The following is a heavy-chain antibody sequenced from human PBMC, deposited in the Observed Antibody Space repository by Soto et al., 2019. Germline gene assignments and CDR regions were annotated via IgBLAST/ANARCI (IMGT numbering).Heavy chain of an antibody. Sequence: EVQLVESGGSLIQPGGSLRLSCAKSGFNFSNYWVHWVRQVPGKEVVWVSRINSDGTITDYADSVKGRFTISRDNAKKTLYLEMKNPRADDTAVYYCTRDGGGRFYGGFDNWGQGTLVTVSS. V-gene: IGHV3-74*01. D-gene: IGHD1-26*01. CDR3: TRDGGGRFYGGFDN. CDR2: INSDGTIT. CDR1: GFNFSNYW. J-gene: IGHJ4*02.